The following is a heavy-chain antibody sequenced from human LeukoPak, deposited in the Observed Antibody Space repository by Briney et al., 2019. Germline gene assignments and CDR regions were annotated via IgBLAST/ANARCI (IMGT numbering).Heavy chain of an antibody. D-gene: IGHD3-22*01. CDR1: GAAMNRDY. CDR3: ARESNYHDSLGYNWFDP. CDR2: IHYTGST. J-gene: IGHJ5*02. Sequence: SQTLSLTCTVSGAAMNRDYWSWLLQPPGKGLLWLGYIHYTGSTNYNPSLKSRVTISLDTSKNQFSLKLSSVTAVDTAVYYCARESNYHDSLGYNWFDPWGQGTLVTVSS. V-gene: IGHV4-59*01.